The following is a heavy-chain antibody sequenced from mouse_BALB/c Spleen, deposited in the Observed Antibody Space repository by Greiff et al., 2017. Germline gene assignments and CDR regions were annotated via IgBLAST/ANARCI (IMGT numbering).Heavy chain of an antibody. Sequence: DVHLVESGGGLVKPGGSLKLSYAASGFTFSSYAMSWVRQTPEKRLEWVASISSGGSTYYPDSVKGRFTISRDNARNILYLQMSSLRSEDTAMYYCATPYYGSSPSYWYFDVWGAGTTVTVSS. V-gene: IGHV5-6-5*01. CDR3: ATPYYGSSPSYWYFDV. CDR1: GFTFSSYA. CDR2: ISSGGST. D-gene: IGHD1-1*01. J-gene: IGHJ1*01.